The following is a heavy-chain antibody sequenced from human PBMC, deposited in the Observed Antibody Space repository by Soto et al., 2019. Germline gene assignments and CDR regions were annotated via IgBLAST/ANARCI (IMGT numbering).Heavy chain of an antibody. CDR1: GGTFSSYA. D-gene: IGHD3-16*02. CDR2: IIPIFGTA. J-gene: IGHJ4*02. CDR3: ARGVPNYYVWGSYRYTNYFDY. V-gene: IGHV1-69*13. Sequence: ASVKVSCKASGGTFSSYAISWVRQAPGQGLEWMGGIIPIFGTANYAQKFQGRVTITADESTSTAYMELSSLRSEDTAVYYCARGVPNYYVWGSYRYTNYFDYWGQGTLVTVSS.